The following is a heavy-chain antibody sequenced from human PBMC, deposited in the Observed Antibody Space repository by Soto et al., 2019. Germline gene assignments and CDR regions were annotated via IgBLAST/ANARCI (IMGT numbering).Heavy chain of an antibody. V-gene: IGHV3-21*01. J-gene: IGHJ4*02. CDR3: ARENDYGDYLDY. CDR2: ISSSSSYI. CDR1: GFTFSSYS. Sequence: EVQLVESGGGLVKPGGSLRLSCAASGFTFSSYSMNWVRQAPGKGLEWVSSISSSSSYIYYADSVKGRFTISRDNAKNSLYLQMDSLRAEDTAVYYCARENDYGDYLDYWGQGPLVTVSS. D-gene: IGHD4-17*01.